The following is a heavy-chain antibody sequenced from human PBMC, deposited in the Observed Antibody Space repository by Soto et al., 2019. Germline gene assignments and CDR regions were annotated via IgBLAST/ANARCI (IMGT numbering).Heavy chain of an antibody. V-gene: IGHV4-39*01. CDR1: GGSISSSSYY. D-gene: IGHD3-10*01. CDR3: ARQEFGDFDY. Sequence: QLQLQESGPGLVKPSETLSHTCTVSGGSISSSSYYWGWIRQPPGKGLEWIGSIYYSGSTYYNPSLKSRVTISVDTSKNQFSLKLSSVTAADTAVYYCARQEFGDFDYWGQGTLVTVSS. CDR2: IYYSGST. J-gene: IGHJ4*02.